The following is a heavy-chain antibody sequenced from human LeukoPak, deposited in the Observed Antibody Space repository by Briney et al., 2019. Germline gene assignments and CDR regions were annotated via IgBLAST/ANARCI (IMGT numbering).Heavy chain of an antibody. CDR3: AREGDSSGYYY. J-gene: IGHJ4*02. CDR1: GFTVSSNY. Sequence: PGGSLRLSCAASGFTVSSNYMSWVRQAPGKGLEWVSVIYSGGSTYYADSVKGRFTISRDNYKNTLYLQMNSLRAEDTAVYYCAREGDSSGYYYWGQGTLVTVSS. D-gene: IGHD3-22*01. CDR2: IYSGGST. V-gene: IGHV3-53*01.